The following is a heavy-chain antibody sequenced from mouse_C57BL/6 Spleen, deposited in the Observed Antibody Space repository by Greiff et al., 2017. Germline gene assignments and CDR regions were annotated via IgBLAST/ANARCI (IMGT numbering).Heavy chain of an antibody. Sequence: VQLQQPGTELVKPGASVKLSCKASGYTFTSYWMHWVKQRPGQGLEWIGNINPSNGGTNYNEKFKSKATLTVDKSSSTAYMQLSSLTSEDSAVYYCARDTATRSYYFDYWGQGTTLTVSS. CDR2: INPSNGGT. D-gene: IGHD1-2*01. CDR1: GYTFTSYW. V-gene: IGHV1-53*01. CDR3: ARDTATRSYYFDY. J-gene: IGHJ2*01.